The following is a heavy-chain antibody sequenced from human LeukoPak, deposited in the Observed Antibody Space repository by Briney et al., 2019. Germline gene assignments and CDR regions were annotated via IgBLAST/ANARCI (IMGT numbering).Heavy chain of an antibody. V-gene: IGHV4-38-2*02. CDR3: ARYGALHDAFDI. CDR2: IYHSGRT. Sequence: SDTLSLTCTVSGYSISRDYYWGWIRPPPGKGLEWIGSIYHSGRTYYNPSLNSRITISVDTSKNQFSLRLSSATTADRAMYYCARYGALHDAFDIWGQGAMVTVSS. CDR1: GYSISRDYY. J-gene: IGHJ3*02. D-gene: IGHD4-17*01.